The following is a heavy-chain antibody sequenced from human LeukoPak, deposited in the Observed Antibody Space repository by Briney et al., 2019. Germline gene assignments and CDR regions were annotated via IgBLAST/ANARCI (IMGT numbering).Heavy chain of an antibody. V-gene: IGHV1-46*01. CDR2: IHPSGGKT. J-gene: IGHJ4*02. Sequence: GASVKLSCKASGYTFTSNYMHWVRHAPGQGLGWMGIIHPSGGKTNYAQKFQGRVAITSDTSTSTVYMELRSLRSEDTASYYCARDCSSTRCQGPVFDNWGQGTLVTVSS. D-gene: IGHD2-2*01. CDR3: ARDCSSTRCQGPVFDN. CDR1: GYTFTSNY.